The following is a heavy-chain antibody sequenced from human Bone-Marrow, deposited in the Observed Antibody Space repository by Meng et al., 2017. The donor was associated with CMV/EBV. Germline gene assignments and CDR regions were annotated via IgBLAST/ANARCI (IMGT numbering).Heavy chain of an antibody. CDR2: INPSSAAT. CDR1: RYSFTGSY. CDR3: ARSRAVAGKAATNWFDP. D-gene: IGHD6-19*01. V-gene: IGHV1-2*02. J-gene: IGHJ5*02. Sequence: ASVKVSFKASRYSFTGSYIHWVRQAPGQGLEWMGWINPSSAATNHARNFQGRVTMTRDTSVTTAYMELSRLRSDDTAVYYCARSRAVAGKAATNWFDPWGQGTLVTVSS.